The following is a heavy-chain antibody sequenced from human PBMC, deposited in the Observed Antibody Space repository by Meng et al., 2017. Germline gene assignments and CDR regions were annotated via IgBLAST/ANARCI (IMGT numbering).Heavy chain of an antibody. Sequence: QVQLQQWGAGLFKRSETLSLTCVVSGGSFSDYYWSWIRQPPGKGLEWIGEINHSGSTNYNPSLESRATISVDTSQNNLSLKLSSVTAADSAVYYCARGPTTMAHDFDYWGQGTLVTVSS. J-gene: IGHJ4*02. CDR3: ARGPTTMAHDFDY. V-gene: IGHV4-34*01. D-gene: IGHD4-11*01. CDR2: INHSGST. CDR1: GGSFSDYY.